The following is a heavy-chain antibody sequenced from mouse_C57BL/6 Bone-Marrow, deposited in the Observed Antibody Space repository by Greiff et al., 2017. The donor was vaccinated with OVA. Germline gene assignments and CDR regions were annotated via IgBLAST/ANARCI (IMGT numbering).Heavy chain of an antibody. CDR2: INPSTGGT. CDR3: ARDYSFDY. D-gene: IGHD2-13*01. V-gene: IGHV1-42*01. Sequence: EVHLVESGPELVKPGASVKISCKASGYSFTGYYMNWVKQSPEKSLEWIGEINPSTGGTTYNQKFKAKATLTVDKSSSTAYMQLKSLTSEDSAVYYCARDYSFDYWGQGTTLTVSS. CDR1: GYSFTGYY. J-gene: IGHJ2*01.